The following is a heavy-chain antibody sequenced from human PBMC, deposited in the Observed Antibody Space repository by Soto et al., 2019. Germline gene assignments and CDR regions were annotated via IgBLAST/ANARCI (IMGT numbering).Heavy chain of an antibody. CDR2: ISYDGSNK. V-gene: IGHV3-30-3*01. D-gene: IGHD3-22*01. CDR3: ARDQLYYNGISGRTLNAFDV. CDR1: GFTFSSYA. J-gene: IGHJ3*01. Sequence: GGSLRLSCAASGFTFSSYAMHWVRQAPGKGLEWVAVISYDGSNKYYADSVKGRFTISRDNAKNSLYLQMNSLRAEDTAVYYCARDQLYYNGISGRTLNAFDVWGQGTMVTVSS.